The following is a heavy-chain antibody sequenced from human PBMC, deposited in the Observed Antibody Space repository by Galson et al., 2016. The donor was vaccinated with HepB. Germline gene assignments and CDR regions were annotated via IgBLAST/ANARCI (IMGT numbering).Heavy chain of an antibody. D-gene: IGHD3-3*02. J-gene: IGHJ4*02. V-gene: IGHV1-2*02. CDR1: GYAFIGHH. CDR3: ARDSAAIYGFYFDS. Sequence: SVKVSCKASGYAFIGHHIHWVRQAPGQGLEWMGWTNPKSGDTNYAQKFQGRVTMTTDTSINTAYMEVNTLMSDDTAVYYCARDSAAIYGFYFDSWGQGSLVIVSS. CDR2: TNPKSGDT.